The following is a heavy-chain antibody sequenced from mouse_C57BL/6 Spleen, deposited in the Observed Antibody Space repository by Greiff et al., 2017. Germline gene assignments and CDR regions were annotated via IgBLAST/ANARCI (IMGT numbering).Heavy chain of an antibody. CDR2: IYPGDGDT. J-gene: IGHJ3*01. V-gene: IGHV1-80*01. CDR1: GYAFSSYW. Sequence: VKVVESGAELVKPGASVKISCKASGYAFSSYWMNWVKQRPGKGLEWIGQIYPGDGDTNYNGKFKGEATLTADKSSSTAYMQLISLTSEDSAVYFWARSEDSILDGAYWGQGALVTVSA. D-gene: IGHD2-3*01. CDR3: ARSEDSILDGAY.